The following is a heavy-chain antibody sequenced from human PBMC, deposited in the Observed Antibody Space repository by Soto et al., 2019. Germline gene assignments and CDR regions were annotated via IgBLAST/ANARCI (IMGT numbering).Heavy chain of an antibody. CDR1: GFTFSRNW. CDR3: ARGDTTMITGIDSFDI. CDR2: RKQDGTEK. J-gene: IGHJ3*02. Sequence: GGSLRLSCAAAGFTFSRNWMNWVHQAPWKGRGRWAKRKQDGTEKNYVDCVKGRFTSPSDTARKSLYLQMDSLRAEDTAVYFCARGDTTMITGIDSFDIWGKGTMVTVSS. D-gene: IGHD5-18*01. V-gene: IGHV3-7*01.